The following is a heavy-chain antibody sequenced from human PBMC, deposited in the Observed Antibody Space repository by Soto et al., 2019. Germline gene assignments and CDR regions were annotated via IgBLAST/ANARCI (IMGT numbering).Heavy chain of an antibody. D-gene: IGHD6-13*01. Sequence: GSLILCCAASGFTFSSYAMSWVRQAPGKGLEWVSAISGSGGSTYYADSVKGRFTISRDNSKNTLYLQMNSLRAEDTAVYYCAKDLQQQLGVFDYWGQGTLVNVSS. J-gene: IGHJ4*02. V-gene: IGHV3-23*01. CDR2: ISGSGGST. CDR3: AKDLQQQLGVFDY. CDR1: GFTFSSYA.